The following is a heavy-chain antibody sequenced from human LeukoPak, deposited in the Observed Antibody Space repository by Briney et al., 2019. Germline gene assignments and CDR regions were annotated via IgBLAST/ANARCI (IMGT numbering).Heavy chain of an antibody. Sequence: ASVTVSCKASGYTFTNYHINWVRQATGQGLEWMGWMNPNNGDSGYAQKFQGRVTITRDTSISTSSMELRSLRSDDTAVYFCARTTSFTASGYDYWGQGTLVTVSS. CDR1: GYTFTNYH. D-gene: IGHD6-25*01. CDR2: MNPNNGDS. J-gene: IGHJ4*02. V-gene: IGHV1-8*03. CDR3: ARTTSFTASGYDY.